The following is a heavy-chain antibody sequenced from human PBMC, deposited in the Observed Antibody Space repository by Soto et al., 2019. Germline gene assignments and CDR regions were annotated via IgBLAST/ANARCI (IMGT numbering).Heavy chain of an antibody. Sequence: LRLSCAASGFTFTTYWMSWVRQAPGKGLEWVANIKQDGSEKYYVDSVKGRFTISRDNAKNSLYLQMNSLRAEDTALYYCARVYPGSGWPYHYYGMDVWGQGTTVTVSS. V-gene: IGHV3-7*01. J-gene: IGHJ6*02. D-gene: IGHD6-19*01. CDR3: ARVYPGSGWPYHYYGMDV. CDR1: GFTFTTYW. CDR2: IKQDGSEK.